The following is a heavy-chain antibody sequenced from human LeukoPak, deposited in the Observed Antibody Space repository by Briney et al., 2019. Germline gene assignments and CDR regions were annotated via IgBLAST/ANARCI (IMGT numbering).Heavy chain of an antibody. J-gene: IGHJ4*02. CDR1: GGSISSSSYY. V-gene: IGHV4-39*07. Sequence: SETLSLTCTVSGGSISSSSYYWGWIRQPPGKGLEWIGSIYYSGSTYYNPFLKSRVTISVDTSKNQFSLKLSSVTAADTAVYYCAKGSGFDYWGQGTLVTVSS. CDR2: IYYSGST. D-gene: IGHD2-15*01. CDR3: AKGSGFDY.